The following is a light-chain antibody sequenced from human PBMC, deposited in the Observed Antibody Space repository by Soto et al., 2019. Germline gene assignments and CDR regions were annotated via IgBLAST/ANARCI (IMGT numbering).Light chain of an antibody. J-gene: IGLJ1*01. CDR2: GNY. CDR1: SSNVGAGYD. V-gene: IGLV1-40*01. CDR3: QSYDNSLSNYV. Sequence: QSVLTQAPSGSGAPGGRGTISCTGGSSNVGAGYDVHWYQQLPGTAPKLLIYGNYNRPSGVPDRFSGSKSGTSASLAITGLQAEDEVDYYCQSYDNSLSNYVFGTGTKVTVL.